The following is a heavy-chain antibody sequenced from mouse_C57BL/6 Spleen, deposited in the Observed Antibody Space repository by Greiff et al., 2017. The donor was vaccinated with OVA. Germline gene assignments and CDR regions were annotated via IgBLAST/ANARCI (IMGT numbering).Heavy chain of an antibody. CDR3: ARWATTETFDY. J-gene: IGHJ2*01. CDR2: INPYNGGT. Sequence: VQLQQSGPVLVKPGASVKMSCKASGYTFTDYYMNWVKQSHGKSLEWIGVINPYNGGTSYNQKFKGKATLTVDNSSSTAYMELNSLTSEDSAVYYCARWATTETFDYWGQGTTLTVSA. V-gene: IGHV1-19*01. D-gene: IGHD2-13*01. CDR1: GYTFTDYY.